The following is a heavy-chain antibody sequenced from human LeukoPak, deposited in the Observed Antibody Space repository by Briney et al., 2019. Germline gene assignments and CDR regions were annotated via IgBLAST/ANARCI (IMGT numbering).Heavy chain of an antibody. CDR3: ARAPVVPAAINYYYYMDV. Sequence: GGSLRLSCAASGFTFSSYSMNWVRQAPGKGLEWVSSISSSSSYIYYADSVKGRFTISRDNAKNSLYLQMNSLRAEDTAVYYCARAPVVPAAINYYYYMDVWGKGTTVTVSS. V-gene: IGHV3-21*01. CDR1: GFTFSSYS. D-gene: IGHD2-2*02. J-gene: IGHJ6*03. CDR2: ISSSSSYI.